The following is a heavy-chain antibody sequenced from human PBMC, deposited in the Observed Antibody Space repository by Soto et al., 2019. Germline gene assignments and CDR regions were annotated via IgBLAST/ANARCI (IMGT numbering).Heavy chain of an antibody. D-gene: IGHD1-26*01. CDR3: ATDSATSYFGMDV. V-gene: IGHV4-39*06. J-gene: IGHJ6*02. CDR1: GGSISSSSYY. CDR2: IYYSGST. Sequence: SETLSLTCTVSGGSISSSSYYWGWIRQPPGKGLEWIGSIYYSGSTNFNPSLKSRVTISVDTSKKQFTLKLTSVTAADTAVYYCATDSATSYFGMDVWGHGTTVTVSS.